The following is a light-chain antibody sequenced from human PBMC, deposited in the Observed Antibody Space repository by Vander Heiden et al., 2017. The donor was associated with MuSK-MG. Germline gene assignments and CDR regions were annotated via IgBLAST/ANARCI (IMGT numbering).Light chain of an antibody. CDR1: PSVDRY. CDR2: EAS. J-gene: IGKJ1*01. CDR3: QEYKNFSPT. Sequence: DIQMTQSPSGLSASVGDRVTILCRASPSVDRYLAWYQQKPGKAPKVLIYEASRLESGVPSRFSGSGSGTEFTLTITSLQPDDFATYYCQEYKNFSPTFGQGTKVEVK. V-gene: IGKV1-5*02.